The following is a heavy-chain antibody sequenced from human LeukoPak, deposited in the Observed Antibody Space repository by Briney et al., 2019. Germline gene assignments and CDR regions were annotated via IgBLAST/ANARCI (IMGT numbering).Heavy chain of an antibody. Sequence: SETLSLTCTVSGGSISSYYWSWIRQPPGEGLEWIGYIYYSGSTNYNPSLKSRVAISVDTSKNQFSLKLNSVTAADTAVYYCARGYCSSTICFQYFHHWGQGTLVTVSS. J-gene: IGHJ1*01. CDR1: GGSISSYY. V-gene: IGHV4-59*01. CDR3: ARGYCSSTICFQYFHH. D-gene: IGHD2-2*01. CDR2: IYYSGST.